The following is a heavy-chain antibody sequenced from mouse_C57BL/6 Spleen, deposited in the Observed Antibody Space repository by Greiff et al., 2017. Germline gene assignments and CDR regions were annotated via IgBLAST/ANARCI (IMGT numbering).Heavy chain of an antibody. CDR3: ARECDSSGYFDY. V-gene: IGHV1-66*01. D-gene: IGHD3-2*02. CDR2: IYPGSGNT. Sequence: QVQLQQSGPELVKPGASVKISCKASGYSFTSYYIHWVKQRPGQGLEWIGWIYPGSGNTKYNEKFKGKATLTADTSSSTAYMQLSSLTSEDSAVYYCARECDSSGYFDYWGQGTTLTVSS. J-gene: IGHJ2*01. CDR1: GYSFTSYY.